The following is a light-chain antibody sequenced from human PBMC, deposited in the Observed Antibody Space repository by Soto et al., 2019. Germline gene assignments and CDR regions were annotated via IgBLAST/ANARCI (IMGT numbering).Light chain of an antibody. CDR3: SSYTSSSTLAV. CDR1: ISYVSGYNF. Sequence: QSALTQPSSGSGAPGQSITISCTGTISYVSGYNFVSWYQQYPGEAPKLMIYDVSNRPSGVSNRFSGSKSGNTASLTISGLQAEDEADYYCSSYTSSSTLAVFGTGTKVTVL. CDR2: DVS. J-gene: IGLJ1*01. V-gene: IGLV2-14*03.